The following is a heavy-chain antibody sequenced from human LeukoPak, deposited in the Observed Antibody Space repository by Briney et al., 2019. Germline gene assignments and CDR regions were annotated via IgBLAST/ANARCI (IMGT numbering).Heavy chain of an antibody. CDR1: GFTFSSYS. CDR2: ISSSSSTI. CDR3: ARDPHYDSSGYTDAENYYYYMDV. Sequence: GGSLRLSCAASGFTFSSYSMNWVRQAPGKGPEWVSHISSSSSTIYYADSVKGRFTISRDNGKNSLYLQMNSLGAEDTALYYCARDPHYDSSGYTDAENYYYYMDVWGKGTTVTVSS. J-gene: IGHJ6*03. D-gene: IGHD3-22*01. V-gene: IGHV3-48*01.